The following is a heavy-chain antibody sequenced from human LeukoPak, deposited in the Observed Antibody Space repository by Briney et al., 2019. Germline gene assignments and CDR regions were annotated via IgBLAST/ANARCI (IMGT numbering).Heavy chain of an antibody. CDR1: GGSISSYY. Sequence: SETLSLTCTVSGGSISSYYWSWIRQPPGKGLGWIGYIYYSGSTNYNPSLKSRVTISVDTSKNQFSLKLSSVTAADTAVYYCASRRITIFGVVGAFDIWGQGTMVTVSS. V-gene: IGHV4-59*01. CDR2: IYYSGST. D-gene: IGHD3-3*01. CDR3: ASRRITIFGVVGAFDI. J-gene: IGHJ3*02.